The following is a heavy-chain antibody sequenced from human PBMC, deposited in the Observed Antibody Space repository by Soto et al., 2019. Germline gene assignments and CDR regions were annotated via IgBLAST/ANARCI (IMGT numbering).Heavy chain of an antibody. J-gene: IGHJ4*02. Sequence: GGSLRLSCAASGFTVSSNYMSWVRQAPGKGLEWVSIIYSGGSTYYADSVKGRFTISRDNSQNTLYLLMSRLRAEDPALYFCARGSEESYPGSRIFDLWGRGTLVTVSS. CDR1: GFTVSSNY. D-gene: IGHD3-10*01. CDR2: IYSGGST. CDR3: ARGSEESYPGSRIFDL. V-gene: IGHV3-53*01.